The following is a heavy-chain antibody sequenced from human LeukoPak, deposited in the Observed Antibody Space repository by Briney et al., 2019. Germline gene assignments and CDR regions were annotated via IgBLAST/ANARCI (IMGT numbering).Heavy chain of an antibody. J-gene: IGHJ3*02. CDR2: IYTSGST. CDR1: GGSISRYY. Sequence: SETLSLTCTVSGGSISRYYWSWMRQPAGKRREWMGRIYTSGSTNYNPSLKSRVTMSVDTSKNHFSLKLSSVTAADTAVYYYARDRFVGTPASFDILRQGTKVTVSS. D-gene: IGHD3-10*01. CDR3: ARDRFVGTPASFDI. V-gene: IGHV4-4*07.